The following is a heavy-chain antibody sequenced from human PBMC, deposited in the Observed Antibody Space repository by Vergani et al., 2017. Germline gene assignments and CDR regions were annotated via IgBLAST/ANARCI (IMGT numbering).Heavy chain of an antibody. CDR1: GFTFSSYA. Sequence: EVQLLESGGGLAQPGGSLRLSCAASGFTFSSYAMSWVRQAPGKGLEWVSAISGSDGSTYYADSVKGRFTISRDNSKNTLYLQMNSLRAEDTAVYYCAKDTTPFDILTGYPFDYWGQGTMVTVSS. J-gene: IGHJ4*02. CDR3: AKDTTPFDILTGYPFDY. D-gene: IGHD3-9*01. V-gene: IGHV3-23*01. CDR2: ISGSDGST.